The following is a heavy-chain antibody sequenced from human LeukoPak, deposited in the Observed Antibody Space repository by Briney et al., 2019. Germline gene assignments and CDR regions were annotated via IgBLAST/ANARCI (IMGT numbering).Heavy chain of an antibody. J-gene: IGHJ4*02. CDR2: ISGSGGRT. CDR3: AKDFGGSGSYPYYFDY. CDR1: GFTFSSYA. V-gene: IGHV3-23*01. D-gene: IGHD3-10*01. Sequence: GGSLRLSCAASGFTFSSYAMSWVRQAPGKGLEWVSAISGSGGRTYYADSVKGRFTISRDNSKNTLYLQMNSLRAEDTAIYYCAKDFGGSGSYPYYFDYWGQGTLVTVSS.